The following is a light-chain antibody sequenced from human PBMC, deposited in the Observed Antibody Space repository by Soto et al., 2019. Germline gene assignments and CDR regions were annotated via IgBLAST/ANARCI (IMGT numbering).Light chain of an antibody. J-gene: IGLJ1*01. CDR3: CSYAGSSTYV. CDR2: EVS. V-gene: IGLV2-23*02. Sequence: QSVLTQPASVSGSPGQSITISCTGTSSDVGSYNLVSWYQQHPGKAPKLMIYEVSKRPSGVSNRFSGSKSGNTASLTISGLQADDEADYYCCSYAGSSTYVFGTGTKVTVL. CDR1: SSDVGSYNL.